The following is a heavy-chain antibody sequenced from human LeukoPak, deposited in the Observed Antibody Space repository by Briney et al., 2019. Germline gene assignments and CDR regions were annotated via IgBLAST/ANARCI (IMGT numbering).Heavy chain of an antibody. CDR2: IKQDGSEK. D-gene: IGHD1-26*01. CDR3: ARGSWELFWGRYYFDY. CDR1: GFTFSSYW. J-gene: IGHJ4*02. V-gene: IGHV3-7*04. Sequence: GGSLRLSCAASGFTFSSYWMSWVRQAPGKGLEWVANIKQDGSEKYYVDSVKGRFTISRDNAKNSLYLQMNSLRAEDTAVYYCARGSWELFWGRYYFDYWGQGTLVTVSS.